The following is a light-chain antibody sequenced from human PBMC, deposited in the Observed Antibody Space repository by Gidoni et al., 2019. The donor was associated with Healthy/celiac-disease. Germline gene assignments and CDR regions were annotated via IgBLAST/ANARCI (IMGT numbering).Light chain of an antibody. CDR3: CSYAGSSTFV. J-gene: IGLJ2*01. CDR2: AGS. Sequence: QSALTQPASVSGSPGQSITISCTGTSSDVGSYNLVSWYQQHPGKAPKLMIYAGSKRPSGVSKRFSGTKSGNTASLTISGLQAEDEADYYCCSYAGSSTFVFGGGTKLTVL. V-gene: IGLV2-23*03. CDR1: SSDVGSYNL.